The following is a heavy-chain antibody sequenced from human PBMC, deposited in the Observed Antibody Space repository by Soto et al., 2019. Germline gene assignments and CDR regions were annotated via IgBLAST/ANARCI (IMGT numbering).Heavy chain of an antibody. J-gene: IGHJ6*02. V-gene: IGHV3-23*01. D-gene: IGHD6-13*01. CDR1: GFTFSSYA. CDR2: ISGSGGST. CDR3: AKALVRYSSSWYPVTLNYYGMDV. Sequence: HPGGSLRLSCAASGFTFSSYAMSWVRQAPGKGLEWVSAISGSGGSTYYADSVKGRFTISRDNSKNTLYLQMNSLRAEDTAVYYCAKALVRYSSSWYPVTLNYYGMDVWGQGTTVTVSS.